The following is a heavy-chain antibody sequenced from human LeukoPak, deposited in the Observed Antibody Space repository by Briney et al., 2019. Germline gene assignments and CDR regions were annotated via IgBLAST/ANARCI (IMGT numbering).Heavy chain of an antibody. Sequence: PGGSLRLSCAASGFTFSSYGMHWVRQAPGKGLEWVAVIWYDGSNKYYADSVKGRFTISRDNSKNTLYLQMNSLRAEDTAVYYCAKDRFKYYYDSSGYYEGYWGQGTLVTVSS. V-gene: IGHV3-33*06. J-gene: IGHJ4*02. CDR1: GFTFSSYG. CDR2: IWYDGSNK. D-gene: IGHD3-22*01. CDR3: AKDRFKYYYDSSGYYEGY.